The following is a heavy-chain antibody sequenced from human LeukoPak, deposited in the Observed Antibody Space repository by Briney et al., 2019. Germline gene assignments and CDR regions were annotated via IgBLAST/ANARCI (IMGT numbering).Heavy chain of an antibody. CDR2: INPSGGST. D-gene: IGHD3-9*01. Sequence: ASVKVSCKASGYTFTSYYMHWVRQAPGQGLEWMGIINPSGGSTNYAQKFQGRVTITADESTSTAYMELSSLRSEDTAVYYCARVRYFDWSKVGLYYFDYWGQGTLVTVSS. CDR1: GYTFTSYY. CDR3: ARVRYFDWSKVGLYYFDY. J-gene: IGHJ4*02. V-gene: IGHV1-46*01.